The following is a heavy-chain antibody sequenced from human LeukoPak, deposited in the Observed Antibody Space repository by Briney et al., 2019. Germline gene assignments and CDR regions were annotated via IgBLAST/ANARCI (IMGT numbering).Heavy chain of an antibody. D-gene: IGHD1-26*01. CDR3: ARDIRATFAFDI. V-gene: IGHV1-69*01. J-gene: IGHJ3*02. CDR1: GGTFSSYA. CDR2: IIPIFGTA. Sequence: ASVKVSCKASGGTFSSYAISWVRQAPGQGLEWMGGIIPIFGTANYAQKFQGRVTITADESTSTAYMELSSLRSEDTAVYYCARDIRATFAFDIWGQGTMVTVSS.